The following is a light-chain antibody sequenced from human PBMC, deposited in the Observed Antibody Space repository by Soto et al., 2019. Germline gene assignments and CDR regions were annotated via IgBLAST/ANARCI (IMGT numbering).Light chain of an antibody. CDR2: EVS. Sequence: QSLLSQPASVSGSPGQSITISCTGTSSDVGGYNYVSWYQQHPGKAPKLTIYEVSNRPSGVSNRFSGSKSGNTASLTISGLQAEEEADYYCSSYTSSSTRVFGTGTKVTVL. J-gene: IGLJ1*01. CDR3: SSYTSSSTRV. CDR1: SSDVGGYNY. V-gene: IGLV2-14*01.